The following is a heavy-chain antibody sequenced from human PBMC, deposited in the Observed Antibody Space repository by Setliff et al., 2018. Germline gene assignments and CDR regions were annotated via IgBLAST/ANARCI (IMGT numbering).Heavy chain of an antibody. CDR2: IYHSGST. V-gene: IGHV4-38-2*02. D-gene: IGHD5-18*01. CDR3: ASSRGQLRYSYGPNWFDP. J-gene: IGHJ5*02. Sequence: SETLSLTCTVSGGSISSGYYWGWIRQPPGKGLEWIGSIYHSGSTYYNPSLKSRVTISVDTSKNQFSLKLSSVTAADTAVYYCASSRGQLRYSYGPNWFDPWGQGTLVTVSS. CDR1: GGSISSGYY.